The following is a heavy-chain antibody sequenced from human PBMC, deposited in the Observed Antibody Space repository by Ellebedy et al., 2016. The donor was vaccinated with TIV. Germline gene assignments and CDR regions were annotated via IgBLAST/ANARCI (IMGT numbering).Heavy chain of an antibody. D-gene: IGHD6-19*01. J-gene: IGHJ4*02. CDR2: ISGSGYSP. Sequence: GESLKISCAASGFTFSTNGMSWVRQAPGKGLEWVSAISGSGYSPHYADSVKGRFAISRDTSKNPLYLKMNGLRAEDTAVYYCAKDRFSSAWYGGYFDYWGQGTLVTVSS. CDR1: GFTFSTNG. V-gene: IGHV3-23*01. CDR3: AKDRFSSAWYGGYFDY.